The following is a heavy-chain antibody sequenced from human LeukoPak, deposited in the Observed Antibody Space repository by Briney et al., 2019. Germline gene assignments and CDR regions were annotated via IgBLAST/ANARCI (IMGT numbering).Heavy chain of an antibody. CDR1: GGSFSGYY. CDR2: INHSGST. J-gene: IGHJ4*02. CDR3: ARGFPPYDYVWGSYRLYYFDY. Sequence: PSETLSLTCAVYGGSFSGYYWSWIRQPPGKGLEWIGEINHSGSTNYNPSLKSRVTISVDTSKNQFSLRLSSVTAADTAVYYCARGFPPYDYVWGSYRLYYFDYWGQGTLVTVSS. V-gene: IGHV4-34*01. D-gene: IGHD3-16*02.